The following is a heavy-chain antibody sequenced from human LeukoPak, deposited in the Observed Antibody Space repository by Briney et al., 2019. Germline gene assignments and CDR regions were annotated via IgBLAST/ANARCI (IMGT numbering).Heavy chain of an antibody. CDR1: GGSFSGYY. Sequence: SETLSLTCAVYGGSFSGYYWSWIRQPPGKGLEWIGEINHSGSTNYNPSLKSRVTISVDTSKNQFSLKLSSVTAADTAVYYCAMGNYYDSSGYYDYYYYMDVWGKGTTVTVSS. V-gene: IGHV4-34*01. CDR3: AMGNYYDSSGYYDYYYYMDV. D-gene: IGHD3-22*01. J-gene: IGHJ6*03. CDR2: INHSGST.